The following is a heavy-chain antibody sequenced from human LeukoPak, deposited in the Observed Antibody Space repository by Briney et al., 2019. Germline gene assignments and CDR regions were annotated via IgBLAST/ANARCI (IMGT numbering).Heavy chain of an antibody. CDR2: IYHSGST. D-gene: IGHD6-19*01. V-gene: IGHV4-59*08. CDR3: ARPYTSGWFGVFDI. Sequence: SETLSLTCTVSGGSISSYYWSWIRQPPGKGLEWIGYIYHSGSTKYNPSLKSRVTLSVDTSKNQFSLKLSSVTAADTAVYYCARPYTSGWFGVFDIWGQGTMATVSS. CDR1: GGSISSYY. J-gene: IGHJ3*02.